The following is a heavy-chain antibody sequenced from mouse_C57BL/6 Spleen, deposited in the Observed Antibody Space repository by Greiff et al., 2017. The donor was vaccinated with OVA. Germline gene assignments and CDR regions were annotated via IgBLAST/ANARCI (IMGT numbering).Heavy chain of an antibody. J-gene: IGHJ2*01. Sequence: EVQVVESGGGLVQPGGSLSLSCAASGFTFTDYYMSWVRQPPGKALEWLGFIRNKANGYTTEYSASVKGRFTISRDNSQSILYLQMNALRAEDSATYYCARYIHRLDYWGQGTTLTVSS. D-gene: IGHD2-14*01. V-gene: IGHV7-3*01. CDR3: ARYIHRLDY. CDR2: IRNKANGYTT. CDR1: GFTFTDYY.